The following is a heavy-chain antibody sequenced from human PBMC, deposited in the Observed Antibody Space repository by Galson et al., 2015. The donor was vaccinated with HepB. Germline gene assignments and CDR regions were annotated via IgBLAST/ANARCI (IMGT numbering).Heavy chain of an antibody. D-gene: IGHD4-17*01. CDR2: THYRSKWYN. V-gene: IGHV6-1*01. CDR3: ARDSSLDYGDYYFDY. CDR1: GDSVSSNSAA. J-gene: IGHJ4*02. Sequence: CAISGDSVSSNSAAWNWIRQSPSRGLEWLGRTHYRSKWYNDYAVSVKSRITINPDTSRNQFSLQLNSVTPEDTAVYYCARDSSLDYGDYYFDYWGQGTLVTVSS.